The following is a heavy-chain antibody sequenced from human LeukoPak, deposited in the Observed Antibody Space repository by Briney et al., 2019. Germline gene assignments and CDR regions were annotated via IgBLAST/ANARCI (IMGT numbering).Heavy chain of an antibody. D-gene: IGHD3-16*01. CDR3: ARLYGQPDSTFVPPYLDY. CDR1: GYTFTSNA. Sequence: ASVKVSCKASGYTFTSNAMHWVRQAPGQRLEWMGWINAGNGNTKYSQKFQGRVTITRDTSASTAYMELSSLRSEDTAVYYCARLYGQPDSTFVPPYLDYWGQGTLVTVSS. V-gene: IGHV1-3*01. J-gene: IGHJ4*02. CDR2: INAGNGNT.